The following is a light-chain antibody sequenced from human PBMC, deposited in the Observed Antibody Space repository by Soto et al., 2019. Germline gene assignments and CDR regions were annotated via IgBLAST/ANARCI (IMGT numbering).Light chain of an antibody. J-gene: IGKJ4*01. Sequence: EIVLTQSPGTLSLSPGERATLSCRASQSVSSSYLAWYQQKPGQAPRLLIYGASSRATGIPDRFSRSGSGTDFTLTISRLEPEDFAVYYCQQGTLWPPTFGGGTKVDIK. CDR3: QQGTLWPPT. CDR2: GAS. CDR1: QSVSSSY. V-gene: IGKV3-20*01.